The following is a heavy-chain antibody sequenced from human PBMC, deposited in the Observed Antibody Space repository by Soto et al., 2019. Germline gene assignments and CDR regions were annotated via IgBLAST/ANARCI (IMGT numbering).Heavy chain of an antibody. CDR1: GGTFSSYA. J-gene: IGHJ6*02. Sequence: QVQLVQSGAEVKKPGSSLKVSCKASGGTFSSYAISWVRQAPGQGLEWMVGIIPIFHTANYAQKFQGRVTITADESMSTAYIELNNMRSEDTAVYYCARGPGKVYNYYYGMDVLGQGTTVTVSS. CDR3: ARGPGKVYNYYYGMDV. CDR2: IIPIFHTA. V-gene: IGHV1-69*12.